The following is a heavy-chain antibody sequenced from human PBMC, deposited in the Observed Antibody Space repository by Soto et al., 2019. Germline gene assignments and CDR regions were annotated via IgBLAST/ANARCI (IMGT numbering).Heavy chain of an antibody. D-gene: IGHD3-10*01. CDR3: TTSKLLWFGEVNDY. CDR1: GFTFSNAW. V-gene: IGHV3-15*01. J-gene: IGHJ4*02. Sequence: GGSLRLSCAASGFTFSNAWMSWVRQAPGKGLEWVGRIKSKTDGGKTDYAAPVKGRSTISRDDSKNTLYLQMNSLKTEDTAVYYCTTSKLLWFGEVNDYWGQGTLVTVSS. CDR2: IKSKTDGGKT.